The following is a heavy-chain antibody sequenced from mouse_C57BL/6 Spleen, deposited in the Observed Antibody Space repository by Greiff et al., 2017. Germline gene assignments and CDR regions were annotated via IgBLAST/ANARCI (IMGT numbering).Heavy chain of an antibody. CDR3: ARSMIYYGNYVDY. CDR1: GYTFTSSW. Sequence: VQLQQPGAELVKPGASVKLSCKASGYTFTSSWMQWVKQRPGQGLEWIGEIDPSDSYTNYNQKFKGKATLTVDTSSSTAYMQLSSLTSEDSAVYYGARSMIYYGNYVDYWGQGTTLTVSS. V-gene: IGHV1-50*01. CDR2: IDPSDSYT. D-gene: IGHD2-1*01. J-gene: IGHJ2*01.